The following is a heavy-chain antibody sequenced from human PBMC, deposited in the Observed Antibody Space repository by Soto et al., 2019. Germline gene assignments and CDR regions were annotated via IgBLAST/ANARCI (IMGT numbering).Heavy chain of an antibody. Sequence: QVQLQQWGAGLLKPSETLSLTCAVYGGSFSGYYWSWIHQPPGKGLEWIGEINHSGSTNYNPSLKSRVTISVDTSKNQFSLKLSSVTAADTAVYYCARGFWFDPWGQGTLVTVSS. V-gene: IGHV4-34*01. CDR3: ARGFWFDP. CDR1: GGSFSGYY. J-gene: IGHJ5*02. CDR2: INHSGST.